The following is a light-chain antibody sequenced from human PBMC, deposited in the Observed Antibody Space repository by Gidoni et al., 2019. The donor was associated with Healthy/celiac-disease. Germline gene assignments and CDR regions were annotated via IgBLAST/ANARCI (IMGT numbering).Light chain of an antibody. J-gene: IGKJ1*01. CDR3: QQYLSFWT. CDR1: QSVSSY. CDR2: AAS. Sequence: VLTQSPGTLSLSPGERATLSCRASQSVSSYLAWYQQKPGQAPRLLIYAASNRATGIPDRFSGSGSGTDFTLTISRLEPEDFAVYYCQQYLSFWTFGQGTKVEIK. V-gene: IGKV3-20*01.